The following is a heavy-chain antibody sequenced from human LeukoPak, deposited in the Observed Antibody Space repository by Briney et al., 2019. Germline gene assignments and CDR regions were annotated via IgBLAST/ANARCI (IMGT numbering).Heavy chain of an antibody. CDR3: ARVITEYQLHYFDY. CDR1: GGSISSGGYY. V-gene: IGHV4-31*03. CDR2: IYYSGST. D-gene: IGHD2-2*01. J-gene: IGHJ4*02. Sequence: SETLSLTCTVSGGSISSGGYYWSWIRQHPGKGLELIGYIYYSGSTYYNPSLKSRVTISVDTSKNQFSLKLSSVTAADTAVYYCARVITEYQLHYFDYWGQGTLVTVSS.